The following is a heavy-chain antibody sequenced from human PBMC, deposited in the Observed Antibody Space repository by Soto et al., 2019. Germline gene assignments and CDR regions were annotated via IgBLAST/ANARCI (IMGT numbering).Heavy chain of an antibody. CDR2: IYHSGST. D-gene: IGHD3-10*01. V-gene: IGHV4-38-2*02. Sequence: SETLSLTCAVSGYSISSGYYWGWIRQPPGXGLEWIGSIYHSGSTYYNPSLKSRVTISVDTSKNQFSLKLSSVTAADTAVYYCARDPVLLWFGGPRDYYYYYGMDVWGQGTTVTVSS. J-gene: IGHJ6*02. CDR3: ARDPVLLWFGGPRDYYYYYGMDV. CDR1: GYSISSGYY.